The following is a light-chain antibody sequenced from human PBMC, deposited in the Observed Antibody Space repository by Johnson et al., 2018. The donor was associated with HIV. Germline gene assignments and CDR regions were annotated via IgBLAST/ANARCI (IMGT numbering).Light chain of an antibody. CDR1: SSNVGNSY. CDR2: DNN. J-gene: IGLJ1*01. V-gene: IGLV1-51*01. CDR3: ATWDTSLSAGGV. Sequence: QSVLTQPPSVSAAPGQNVTISCSGSSSNVGNSYVSWYQQLPGRAPKLLIYDNNKRPSGIPDRFSGSKSGTSATLGITGLQTGDEADYYCATWDTSLSAGGVFGTGTKVTVL.